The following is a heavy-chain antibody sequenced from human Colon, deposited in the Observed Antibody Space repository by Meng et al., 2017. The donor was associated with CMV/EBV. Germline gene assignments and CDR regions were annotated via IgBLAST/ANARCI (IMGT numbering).Heavy chain of an antibody. CDR3: ARMFAASSGWLDP. Sequence: ASVKVSCKASGDIFSSSYVHWIRQAPGQGLDWVGMVSLKGERPKFAQKFQGRVTLTRDTSTSTFYMELRSLVSEDTAIYYCARMFAASSGWLDPWGQGTQVTVSS. V-gene: IGHV1-46*01. CDR1: GDIFSSSY. D-gene: IGHD6-6*01. J-gene: IGHJ5*02. CDR2: VSLKGERP.